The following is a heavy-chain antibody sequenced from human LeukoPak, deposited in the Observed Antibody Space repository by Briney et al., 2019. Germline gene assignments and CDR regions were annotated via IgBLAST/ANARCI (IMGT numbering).Heavy chain of an antibody. Sequence: SETLSLTCAVYGGSFSGYYWSWIRQPPGKGLEWIGEINHSGSTNYNPSLKSRVTISVDTSKNQFSLKLSSVTAADTAVYYCAGRYCSSTSCYDMVPPRSSGAPGWGQGTLVTVSS. CDR3: AGRYCSSTSCYDMVPPRSSGAPG. V-gene: IGHV4-34*01. CDR1: GGSFSGYY. J-gene: IGHJ4*02. CDR2: INHSGST. D-gene: IGHD2-2*01.